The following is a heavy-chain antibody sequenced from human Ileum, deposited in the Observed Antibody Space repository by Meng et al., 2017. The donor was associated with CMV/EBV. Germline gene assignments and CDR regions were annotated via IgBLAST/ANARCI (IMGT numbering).Heavy chain of an antibody. D-gene: IGHD6-13*01. Sequence: SVNVSCKASGYIFTSYGISWVRHAPGQGLEWMGWISAYNGNTNYAQKLQGRVTMTTDTSTSTAYMELRSLRSDDTAVYYCGRQRSAIAAAPIDYWGQGTLVTVSS. CDR3: GRQRSAIAAAPIDY. CDR2: ISAYNGNT. J-gene: IGHJ4*02. V-gene: IGHV1-18*01. CDR1: GYIFTSYG.